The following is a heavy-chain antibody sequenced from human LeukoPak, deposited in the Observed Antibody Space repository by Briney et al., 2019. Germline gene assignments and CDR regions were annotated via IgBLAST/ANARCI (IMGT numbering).Heavy chain of an antibody. CDR3: AKGGDSSGYGWRS. Sequence: GGSLRLSCAASGFTFSSYAMAWVRQAPGKGLEWVSAISSGGGTTDYADSVRGRFTISRDNSKNTVSLHMSSLRAEDTAVYYCAKGGDSSGYGWRSWGQGTLVTVSS. CDR1: GFTFSSYA. D-gene: IGHD3-22*01. J-gene: IGHJ5*02. V-gene: IGHV3-23*01. CDR2: ISSGGGTT.